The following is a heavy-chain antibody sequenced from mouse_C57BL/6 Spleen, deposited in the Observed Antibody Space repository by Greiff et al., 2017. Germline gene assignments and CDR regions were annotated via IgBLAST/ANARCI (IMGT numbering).Heavy chain of an antibody. CDR3: ASLYDYDAMDY. Sequence: VKLVESGGGLVKPGGSLKLSCAASGFTFSSYAMSWVRQTPEKRLEWVATISDGGSYTYYPDNVKGRFTISRDNAKNNLYLQMSHLKSEDTAMYYCASLYDYDAMDYWGQGTSVTVSS. V-gene: IGHV5-4*03. CDR1: GFTFSSYA. D-gene: IGHD2-3*01. CDR2: ISDGGSYT. J-gene: IGHJ4*01.